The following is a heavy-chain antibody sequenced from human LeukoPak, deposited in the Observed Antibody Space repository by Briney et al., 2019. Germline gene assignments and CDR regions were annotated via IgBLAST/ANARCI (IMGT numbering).Heavy chain of an antibody. V-gene: IGHV4-30-4*01. J-gene: IGHJ4*02. CDR1: GGSISSGDYY. CDR2: IYYSGST. CDR3: AREKYDTSPDY. D-gene: IGHD2/OR15-2a*01. Sequence: PSETLSLTCTVSGGSISSGDYYWSWIRQPPGKGLEWIGYIYYSGSTYYNPSLKSRVTISVDRSRNQFSLKLNSVTAADTAVYYCAREKYDTSPDYWGQGTLVTVSS.